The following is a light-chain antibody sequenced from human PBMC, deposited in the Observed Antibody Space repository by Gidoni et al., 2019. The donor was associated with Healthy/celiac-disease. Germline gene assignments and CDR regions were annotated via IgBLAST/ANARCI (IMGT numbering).Light chain of an antibody. CDR3: QQYSSLPT. V-gene: IGKV3-20*01. Sequence: EIVLTQSPGTLSLSPGERATLSCRASQSVTSSFLAWYQQKPGQAPRLLIYGASGRATGIPDRFSGTESGTDFTLTISRLEPEDFAVYYCQQYSSLPTFGQGTKVEIK. CDR2: GAS. J-gene: IGKJ1*01. CDR1: QSVTSSF.